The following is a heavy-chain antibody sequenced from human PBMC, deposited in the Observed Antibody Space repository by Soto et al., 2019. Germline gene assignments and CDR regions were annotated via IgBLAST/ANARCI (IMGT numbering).Heavy chain of an antibody. J-gene: IGHJ5*02. CDR2: INPHGGST. D-gene: IGHD1-26*01. V-gene: IGHV1-46*01. CDR3: ARSSGGNFGIIIEGTNWFAP. Sequence: ASVKVSCKAPRDTFTSYYINWVRQAPGQGXEWMGVINPHGGSTAYAQKFKGRVTLTRDTSASTVYMEVSSLTSEDTAMYYCARSSGGNFGIIIEGTNWFAPWGQRTLVTVSS. CDR1: RDTFTSYY.